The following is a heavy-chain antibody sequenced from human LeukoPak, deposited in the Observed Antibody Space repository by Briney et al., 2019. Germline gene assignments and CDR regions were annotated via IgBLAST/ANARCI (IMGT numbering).Heavy chain of an antibody. CDR1: GYTFTGYY. V-gene: IGHV1-2*02. J-gene: IGHJ3*02. CDR3: ARAEQQLADAFDI. D-gene: IGHD6-13*01. Sequence: ASVKVSCKASGYTFTGYYMHWVRQAPGQGLEWMGWINPNSGGTNYAQKFQGRVTMTRNTSISTAYMELSSLRSEDTAVYYCARAEQQLADAFDIWGQGTMVTVSS. CDR2: INPNSGGT.